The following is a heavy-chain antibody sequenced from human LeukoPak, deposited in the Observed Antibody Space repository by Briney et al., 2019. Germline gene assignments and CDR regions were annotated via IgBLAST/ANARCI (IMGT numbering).Heavy chain of an antibody. D-gene: IGHD2-2*01. CDR1: GFSLSTSGVG. J-gene: IGHJ3*02. Sequence: SGPTLVNPTQTLTLTCTFSGFSLSTSGVGVGWIRQPPGKALEWLALIYWNDDKRYSPSLKSRLTITKDTSKNQVVLTMTNMDPVDTATYYCAHSCSSTSCYPMDAFDIWGQGTMVTVSS. CDR3: AHSCSSTSCYPMDAFDI. V-gene: IGHV2-5*01. CDR2: IYWNDDK.